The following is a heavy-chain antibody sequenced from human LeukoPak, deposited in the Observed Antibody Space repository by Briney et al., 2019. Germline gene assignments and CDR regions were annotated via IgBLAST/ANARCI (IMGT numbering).Heavy chain of an antibody. Sequence: ASVKVSCKASGYTFTSYDINWVRQATGQGLEWMGWMNPNSGNTDYAQKFQGRVAMTRNTAINTAYMELTSLRPEDTAVYYCARGVGSYNWFDPWGQGTLVTVSS. CDR3: ARGVGSYNWFDP. CDR2: MNPNSGNT. J-gene: IGHJ5*02. D-gene: IGHD1-26*01. V-gene: IGHV1-8*02. CDR1: GYTFTSYD.